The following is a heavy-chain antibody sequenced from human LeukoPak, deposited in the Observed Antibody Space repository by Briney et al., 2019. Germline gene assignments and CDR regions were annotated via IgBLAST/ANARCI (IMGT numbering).Heavy chain of an antibody. Sequence: PGGSLRLSCAVSGFTVSSHYMSCIRPAPGEGLEWGSYISSSGSTIYYADSVKGRFTISRDNAKNSLYLQMNSLRAEDTAVYYCAKDWAGDDYGDDGVTYWGQGTLVTVSS. CDR2: ISSSGSTI. J-gene: IGHJ4*02. CDR1: GFTVSSHY. D-gene: IGHD4-17*01. V-gene: IGHV3-11*01. CDR3: AKDWAGDDYGDDGVTY.